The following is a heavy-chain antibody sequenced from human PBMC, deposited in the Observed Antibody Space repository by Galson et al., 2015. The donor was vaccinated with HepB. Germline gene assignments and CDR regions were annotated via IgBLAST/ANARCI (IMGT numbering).Heavy chain of an antibody. CDR1: GGTFSSYA. V-gene: IGHV1-69*10. D-gene: IGHD4-17*01. J-gene: IGHJ6*03. Sequence: SVKVSCKASGGTFSSYAISWVRQAPGQGLEWMGGIIPILGIANYAQKFQGRVTITADKSTSTAYMELSSLRSEDTAVYYCARDTVTTGDAGGGYMDVWGKGTTVTVSS. CDR2: IIPILGIA. CDR3: ARDTVTTGDAGGGYMDV.